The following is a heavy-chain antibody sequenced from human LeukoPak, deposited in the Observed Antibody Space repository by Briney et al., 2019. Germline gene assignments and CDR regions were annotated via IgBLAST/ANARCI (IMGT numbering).Heavy chain of an antibody. V-gene: IGHV4-38-2*02. D-gene: IGHD6-13*01. Sequence: SETLSLTCTVSGYSISSGYYWGWIRQPPGKGLEWIGSIYHSGSTYYSPSLKSRVTISVDTSKNQFSLKLSSVTAADTAVYYCASTNPYSSSWYVYWGQGTLVTVSS. CDR1: GYSISSGYY. CDR3: ASTNPYSSSWYVY. CDR2: IYHSGST. J-gene: IGHJ4*02.